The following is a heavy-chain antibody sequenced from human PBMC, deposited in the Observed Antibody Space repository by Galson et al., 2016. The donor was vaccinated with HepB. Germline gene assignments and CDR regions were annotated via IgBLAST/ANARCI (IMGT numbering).Heavy chain of an antibody. D-gene: IGHD4-17*01. CDR3: ARPDRVTTGTDY. CDR2: IRSKTHKYAT. CDR1: GFTFSSST. J-gene: IGHJ4*02. Sequence: SLRLSCAASGFTFSSSTIHWVRQPPGKGLEWVGRIRSKTHKYATTYGASPQGRFTISRDDSENTAFLQMKSLTTDDTASYYCARPDRVTTGTDYWGQGTLVTVSS. V-gene: IGHV3-73*01.